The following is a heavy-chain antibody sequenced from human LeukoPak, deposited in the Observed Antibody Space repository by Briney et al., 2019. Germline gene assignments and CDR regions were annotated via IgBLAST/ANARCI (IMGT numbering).Heavy chain of an antibody. D-gene: IGHD3-22*01. Sequence: SETLSLTCTVSGGSISSSSYYWGWIRQPPGKGLEWIGSIYYSGSTYYNPSLKSRVTISVDTSKNQFSLKLSSVTAADTAVYYCARGPGYYYDSSGLIGNWFDPWGQGTLVTVSS. CDR2: IYYSGST. CDR1: GGSISSSSYY. J-gene: IGHJ5*02. CDR3: ARGPGYYYDSSGLIGNWFDP. V-gene: IGHV4-39*07.